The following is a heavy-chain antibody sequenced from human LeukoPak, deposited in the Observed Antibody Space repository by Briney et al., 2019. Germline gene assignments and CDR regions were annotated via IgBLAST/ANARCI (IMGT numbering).Heavy chain of an antibody. Sequence: GGSLRLSCAASGFTFSSYNMNWVRQAPGKGLEWVSYISSSSSTIYYADSVKGRFTISRDISKNTLYLQMGSLRAEDMAVYYCARTTYTSPDYWGQGTLVTVSS. CDR2: ISSSSSTI. D-gene: IGHD1-14*01. J-gene: IGHJ4*02. CDR3: ARTTYTSPDY. V-gene: IGHV3-48*01. CDR1: GFTFSSYN.